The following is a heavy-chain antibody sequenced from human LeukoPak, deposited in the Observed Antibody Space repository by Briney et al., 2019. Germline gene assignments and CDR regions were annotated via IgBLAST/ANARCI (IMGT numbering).Heavy chain of an antibody. V-gene: IGHV4-31*03. CDR2: IYYSGST. CDR3: ARLRVYYYYGMDV. Sequence: SQTLSLTCTVSGGSISSGGYYWSWIRQHPGKGLEWIGYIYYSGSTYYNPSLKSRITISVDTSKNQFSLKLSSVTAADTAVYYCARLRVYYYYGMDVWGQGTTVTVSS. CDR1: GGSISSGGYY. J-gene: IGHJ6*02.